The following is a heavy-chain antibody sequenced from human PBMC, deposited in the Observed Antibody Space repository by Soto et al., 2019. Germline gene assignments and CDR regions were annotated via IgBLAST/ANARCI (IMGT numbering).Heavy chain of an antibody. J-gene: IGHJ6*02. CDR3: ARDRPRGSRIAARPPHYYYYGMDV. CDR1: GYTFTSYG. D-gene: IGHD6-6*01. V-gene: IGHV1-18*01. CDR2: ISAYNGNT. Sequence: QVQLVQSGAEVKKPGASVKVSCKASGYTFTSYGISWVRQAPGQGLEWMGWISAYNGNTNYAQKLQGRGTMTTDTSTSTAYMELRSLRSDDTAVYYCARDRPRGSRIAARPPHYYYYGMDVWGQGTTVTVSS.